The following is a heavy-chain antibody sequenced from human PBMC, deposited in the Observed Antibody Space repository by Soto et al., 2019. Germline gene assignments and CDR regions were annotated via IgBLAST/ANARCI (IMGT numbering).Heavy chain of an antibody. CDR1: GDTFSSYA. CDR3: ARDRKNRESYNCRLFD. J-gene: IGHJ4*02. Sequence: QVQLVQSGPEVKKPGSSVKVSCKSSGDTFSSYAISWVRQDPGQGLQWMGGIVPIFDAARYAPNFQDRLTITADEATNPAYMELSSLRSQDTAVYYCARDRKNRESYNCRLFDWGQGTLVAVSS. CDR2: IVPIFDAA. V-gene: IGHV1-69*01. D-gene: IGHD5-12*01.